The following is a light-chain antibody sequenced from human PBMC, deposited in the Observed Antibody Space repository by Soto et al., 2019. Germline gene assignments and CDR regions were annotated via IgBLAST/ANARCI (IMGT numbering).Light chain of an antibody. CDR2: GAS. V-gene: IGKV3-15*01. CDR1: QSVSNN. J-gene: IGKJ1*01. CDR3: QQYIDWPRT. Sequence: EIVLTQSPGTLSLSPGERATLSCRASQSVSNNYLAWYQQKPGQAPRLLIYGASTRATDIPARFSGSGSGTEFTLTISSLQSEDCAVYYCQQYIDWPRTFGQGTKVDIK.